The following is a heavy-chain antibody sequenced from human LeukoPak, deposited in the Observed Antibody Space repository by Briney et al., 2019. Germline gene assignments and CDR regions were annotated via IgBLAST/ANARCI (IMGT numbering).Heavy chain of an antibody. CDR1: GFTFSSYW. J-gene: IGHJ6*03. V-gene: IGHV3-7*01. CDR2: IKQDGSEK. CDR3: ASSPYYYYYMDV. Sequence: GGSLRLSCAASGFTFSSYWMSWVRQAPGKGLEWVANIKQDGSEKYYVDSVKGRFTISRDNAKNSLFLQMNSLRAEDTAVYYCASSPYYYYYMDVWGKGTTVTVSS.